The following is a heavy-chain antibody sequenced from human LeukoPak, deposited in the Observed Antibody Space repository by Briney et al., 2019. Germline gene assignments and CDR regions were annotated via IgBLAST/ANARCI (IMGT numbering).Heavy chain of an antibody. V-gene: IGHV4-39*01. J-gene: IGHJ5*02. CDR2: IYYSGST. D-gene: IGHD3-22*01. CDR3: ARPDYDSSGSYYDNWFDP. Sequence: SETLSLTCTVSGGSISSTSWYWGWIRQPRGKGLEWIGSIYYSGSTNYNPSLKSRVTMSVDTSKNQFSLKLSSVTAADTAVYYCARPDYDSSGSYYDNWFDPWGQGTLVTVSS. CDR1: GGSISSTSWY.